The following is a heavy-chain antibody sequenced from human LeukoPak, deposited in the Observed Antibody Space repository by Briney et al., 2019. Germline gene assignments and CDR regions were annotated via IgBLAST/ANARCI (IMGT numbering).Heavy chain of an antibody. CDR3: ARRWCSSTSCQFDY. CDR1: GGTFSSYA. J-gene: IGHJ4*02. CDR2: IIPIFGTA. D-gene: IGHD2-2*01. Sequence: GASVKVSCKASGGTFSSYAISWVRQAPGQGLEWMGGIIPIFGTANYAQKFQGRVTITADESTSTAYMELSSLRSDDTAVYYCARRWCSSTSCQFDYWGQGTLVTVSS. V-gene: IGHV1-69*13.